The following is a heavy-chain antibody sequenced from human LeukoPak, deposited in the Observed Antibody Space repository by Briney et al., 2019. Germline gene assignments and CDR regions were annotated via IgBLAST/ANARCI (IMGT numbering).Heavy chain of an antibody. CDR2: VHTGGSI. V-gene: IGHV4-4*09. Sequence: PSETLSLTCTVSGGSISGVYWNWIRQPPRQGLEWFGYVHTGGSISFNPSLRNRLTFSIDTTNNQVSLRLSSVTAADTATYYCTRRRGGFGEGEFDYWGQGTPVTVST. CDR1: GGSISGVY. J-gene: IGHJ4*02. CDR3: TRRRGGFGEGEFDY. D-gene: IGHD3-16*01.